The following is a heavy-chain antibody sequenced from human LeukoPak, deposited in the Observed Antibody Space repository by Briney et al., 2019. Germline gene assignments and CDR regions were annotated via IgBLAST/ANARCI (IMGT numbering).Heavy chain of an antibody. D-gene: IGHD1-26*01. J-gene: IGHJ4*02. CDR2: ISANGDVT. Sequence: QAGGSLRLSCEASGFTFSNNGMTWVRQVPGKGLEWVSYISANGDVTYYADSVKGRFTISRDNSNNTLYLQMNSLRAEDAAVYFCAKPPGLVGVGDYWGQGTLVTVSS. CDR1: GFTFSNNG. V-gene: IGHV3-23*01. CDR3: AKPPGLVGVGDY.